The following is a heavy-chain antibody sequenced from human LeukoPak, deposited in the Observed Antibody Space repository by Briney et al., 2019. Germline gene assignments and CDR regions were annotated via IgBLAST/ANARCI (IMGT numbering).Heavy chain of an antibody. D-gene: IGHD3-10*01. CDR2: ISWNSGSI. Sequence: GGSLRLSCAASGFTFDDYAMHWVRQAPGKGLQWVSGISWNSGSINYEDSVKGRFTISRDNAKNFLYLQMSSLRADDTAFYYCAKDTDYFGSGSESLGFAHWGQGTLVTVSS. V-gene: IGHV3-9*01. CDR3: AKDTDYFGSGSESLGFAH. CDR1: GFTFDDYA. J-gene: IGHJ4*02.